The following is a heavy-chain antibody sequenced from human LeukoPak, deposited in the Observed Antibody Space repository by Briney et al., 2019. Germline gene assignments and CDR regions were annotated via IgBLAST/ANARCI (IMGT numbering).Heavy chain of an antibody. CDR1: EFTFSDYA. CDR3: AKGKDC. J-gene: IGHJ4*02. V-gene: IGHV3-23*01. Sequence: GGSLRLSCVASEFTFSDYAMSWVRQAPGKGLEWVSAITVSGRSTYYADSVKGRFTISRDNSKNTLYLQMNSLRADDTAVYYCAKGKDCWGQGTMVTVSS. CDR2: ITVSGRST.